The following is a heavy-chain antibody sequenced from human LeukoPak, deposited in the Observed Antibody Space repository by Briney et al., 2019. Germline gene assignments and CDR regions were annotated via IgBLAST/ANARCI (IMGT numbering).Heavy chain of an antibody. CDR1: GGTFSSYA. D-gene: IGHD3-22*01. CDR3: ARGHDSSGYYWSG. CDR2: IIPILGIA. V-gene: IGHV1-69*04. J-gene: IGHJ4*02. Sequence: EASVKVSCKASGGTFSSYAISWVRQAPGQGLEWMGRIIPILGIANYAQKFQGRVTITADKSTSTAYMELSSLRSEDTAVYYCARGHDSSGYYWSGWGQGTLVTVSS.